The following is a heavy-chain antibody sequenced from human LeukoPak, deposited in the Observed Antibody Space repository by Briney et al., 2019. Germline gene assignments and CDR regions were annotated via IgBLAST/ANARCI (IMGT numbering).Heavy chain of an antibody. Sequence: SQTLSLTCTVSGGSISSGSYYWSWIRQPAGKGLEWIGRIYTCGSTNYNPSLKSRVTISVDKSKNQFSLKLSSVTAADTAVYYCASKSRYSGYDYGYWGQGTLVTVSS. D-gene: IGHD5-12*01. V-gene: IGHV4-61*02. CDR3: ASKSRYSGYDYGY. CDR1: GGSISSGSYY. J-gene: IGHJ4*02. CDR2: IYTCGST.